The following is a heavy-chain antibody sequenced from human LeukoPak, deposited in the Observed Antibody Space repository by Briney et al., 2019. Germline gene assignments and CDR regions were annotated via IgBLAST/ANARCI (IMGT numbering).Heavy chain of an antibody. CDR2: IYHSGTT. V-gene: IGHV4-38-2*02. D-gene: IGHD1-20*01. J-gene: IGHJ3*02. CDR3: ARVREDTWNSVPHAFDI. CDR1: GYSISSGYY. Sequence: SETLSLTCSVSGYSISSGYYWGWIRQPPGKGLEWIGNIYHSGTTYYNPSLKSRVTISVDTSKNQFSLKVISVTAADTAVYYCARVREDTWNSVPHAFDIWGQGTMVTVSS.